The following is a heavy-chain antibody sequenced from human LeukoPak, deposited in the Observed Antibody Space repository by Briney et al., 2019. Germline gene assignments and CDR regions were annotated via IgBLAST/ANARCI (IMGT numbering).Heavy chain of an antibody. CDR1: GFTFSTHN. J-gene: IGHJ4*02. CDR2: ISSGSINM. CDR3: AKDWGDIVVVVAAIFDS. V-gene: IGHV3-21*04. D-gene: IGHD2-15*01. Sequence: GGSLRLSCAASGFTFSTHNMNWVRQAPGKGLEWVSYISSGSINMYYADSVKGRFTISRDNSKNTLYLQMNSLRAEDTAVYYCAKDWGDIVVVVAAIFDSWGQGTLVTVSS.